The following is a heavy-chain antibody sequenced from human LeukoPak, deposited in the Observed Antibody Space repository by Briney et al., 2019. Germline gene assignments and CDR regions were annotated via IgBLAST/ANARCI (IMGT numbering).Heavy chain of an antibody. Sequence: GRSLRLSCPASGFTFDDYAMHWVRQAPGKGLEWVSGISWNSGSIGYADSVKGRFTISRDNAKNTLYLQMNSLRAEDTAVYYCAREGYSSSWYGVSWGQGTLVTVSS. CDR1: GFTFDDYA. CDR2: ISWNSGSI. J-gene: IGHJ5*02. D-gene: IGHD6-13*01. V-gene: IGHV3-9*01. CDR3: AREGYSSSWYGVS.